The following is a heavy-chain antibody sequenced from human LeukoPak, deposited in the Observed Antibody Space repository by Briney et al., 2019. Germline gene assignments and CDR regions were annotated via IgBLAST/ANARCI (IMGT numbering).Heavy chain of an antibody. Sequence: ASVKVSCKASGGTLSRSTISWVRQAPGQGLEWMGGIIPIFGTPNYAQKFQGRVTITADESTATAYMELSSLRSDDTAVYYCARDYGVGSTMFDYYWGQGTLVTVSS. CDR2: IIPIFGTP. J-gene: IGHJ4*02. CDR3: ARDYGVGSTMFDYY. D-gene: IGHD1-26*01. V-gene: IGHV1-69*01. CDR1: GGTLSRST.